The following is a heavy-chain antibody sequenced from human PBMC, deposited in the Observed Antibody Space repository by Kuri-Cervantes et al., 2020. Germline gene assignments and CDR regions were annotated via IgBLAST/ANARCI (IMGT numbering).Heavy chain of an antibody. CDR3: ERDVSVTASYPYWYSYL. V-gene: IGHV3-7*01. D-gene: IGHD2-21*02. Sequence: GGPLRLSCVASGFTLSAYWMTWLRQAPGNGLEWVANIKQDGSEENFVDFVKSRFTISRDNAKNSRYLQMNSLRYLEMAVYYCERDVSVTASYPYWYSYLWGRGTLVTVSS. CDR1: GFTLSAYW. CDR2: IKQDGSEE. J-gene: IGHJ2*01.